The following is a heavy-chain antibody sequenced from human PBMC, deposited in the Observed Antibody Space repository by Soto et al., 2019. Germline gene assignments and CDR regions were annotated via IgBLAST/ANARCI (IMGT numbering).Heavy chain of an antibody. CDR1: GFSFSKFA. CDR2: IWFDGSKR. CDR3: ARAGDSSGYPVYFES. Sequence: GGSLRLSCAASGFSFSKFAMHWVRQAPGKGLECVAVIWFDGSKRDYADSVKGRFTVSRDNSENTLSLQMNNLRAEDTGVYYCARAGDSSGYPVYFESWGHGTVVTV. V-gene: IGHV3-33*01. J-gene: IGHJ4*01. D-gene: IGHD3-22*01.